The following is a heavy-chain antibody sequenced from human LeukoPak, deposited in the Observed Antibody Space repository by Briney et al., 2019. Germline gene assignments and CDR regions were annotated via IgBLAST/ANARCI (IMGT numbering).Heavy chain of an antibody. V-gene: IGHV4-39*01. CDR2: IYYSGST. CDR1: GGSISSSSYY. Sequence: SETLSLTCTVSGGSISSSSYYWGWIRQPPGKGLEWIGNIYYSGSTYYNPSLMSRVTISVDTSKNQFSLNLSSVTAADTAVYYCARGWYLRYYFDYWGQGTLVTVSS. D-gene: IGHD6-19*01. J-gene: IGHJ4*02. CDR3: ARGWYLRYYFDY.